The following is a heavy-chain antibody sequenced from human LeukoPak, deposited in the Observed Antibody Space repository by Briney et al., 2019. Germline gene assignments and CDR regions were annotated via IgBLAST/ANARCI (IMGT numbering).Heavy chain of an antibody. CDR1: GFTFSTYS. Sequence: GGSLRLSCAASGFTFSTYSMNWVRQAPGRGLEWVSYISSGSSTIFYADSVKGRFTISRDNAQNSLYLQMNSLRDEDTAVYCCARDQGSLYYFDYWGQGTLVTVSS. J-gene: IGHJ4*02. CDR2: ISSGSSTI. V-gene: IGHV3-48*02. D-gene: IGHD1-26*01. CDR3: ARDQGSLYYFDY.